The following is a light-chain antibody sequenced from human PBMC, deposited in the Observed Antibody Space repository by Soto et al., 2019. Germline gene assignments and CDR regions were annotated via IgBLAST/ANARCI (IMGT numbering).Light chain of an antibody. Sequence: QSALTQPASVSGSPGQSITISCTGTSSDVGSYNIVSWYQQHPGKAPKLMIFEVSKRPSGVSNRFSGSKSGNTASLTISGLQAEDEADYYCCSYAGRSTLVFGGGTKVTVL. J-gene: IGLJ2*01. V-gene: IGLV2-23*02. CDR2: EVS. CDR3: CSYAGRSTLV. CDR1: SSDVGSYNI.